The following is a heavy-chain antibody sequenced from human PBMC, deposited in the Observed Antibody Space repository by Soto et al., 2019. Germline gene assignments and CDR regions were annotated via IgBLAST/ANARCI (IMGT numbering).Heavy chain of an antibody. CDR1: GASIRRNYW. V-gene: IGHV4-4*02. Sequence: QVQLRESGPGLVKPSGTLSLTCVVSGASIRRNYWWSWVRQPPGKGLEWIGEIYQTGSTKYNPSLKSRVTISIDKSNHALSLKLTSLTAADTAVSYWATLPTRIEVVVTPIPTWGQGILVTVSS. CDR2: IYQTGST. D-gene: IGHD2-21*02. CDR3: ATLPTRIEVVVTPIPT. J-gene: IGHJ5*02.